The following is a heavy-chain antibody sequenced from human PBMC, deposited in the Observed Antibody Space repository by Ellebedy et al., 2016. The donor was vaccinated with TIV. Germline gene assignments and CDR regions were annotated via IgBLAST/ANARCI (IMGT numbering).Heavy chain of an antibody. CDR3: ARYRSGIVVVPAHYGMDV. V-gene: IGHV4-39*01. J-gene: IGHJ6*02. D-gene: IGHD2-2*01. CDR2: IYNNGRT. CDR1: GGSISSSSYY. Sequence: SETLSLXXTVSGGSISSSSYYWGWIRQPPGQGLEWIGNIYNNGRTYFNPSLQSRVTISVDTSKNQFSLKLSSVTAADTAVYYCARYRSGIVVVPAHYGMDVWGRGTTVTVSS.